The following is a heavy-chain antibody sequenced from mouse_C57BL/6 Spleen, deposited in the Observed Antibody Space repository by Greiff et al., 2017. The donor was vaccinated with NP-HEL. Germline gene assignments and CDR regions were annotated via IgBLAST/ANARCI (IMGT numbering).Heavy chain of an antibody. CDR3: ARGSYARYFDV. CDR2: ISNGGGST. D-gene: IGHD1-1*02. V-gene: IGHV5-12*01. J-gene: IGHJ1*03. Sequence: EVQRVESGGGLVQPGGSLKLSCAASGFTFSDYYMYWVRQTPEKRLEWVAYISNGGGSTYYPDTVKGRFTISRDNAKNTLYLQMSRLKSEDTAMYYCARGSYARYFDVWGTGTTVTVAS. CDR1: GFTFSDYY.